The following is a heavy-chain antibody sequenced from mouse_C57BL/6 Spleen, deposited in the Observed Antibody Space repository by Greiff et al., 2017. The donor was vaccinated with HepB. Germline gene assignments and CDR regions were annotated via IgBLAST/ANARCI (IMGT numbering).Heavy chain of an antibody. Sequence: QVQLKQSGAELVRPGASVKLSCKASGYTFTDYYINWVKQRPGQGLEWIARIYPGSGNTYYNEKFKGKATLTAEKSSSTAYMQLSSLTSEDSAVYFCARSPYYYGSSYYFDYWGQGTTLTVSS. V-gene: IGHV1-76*01. CDR1: GYTFTDYY. D-gene: IGHD1-1*01. CDR3: ARSPYYYGSSYYFDY. J-gene: IGHJ2*01. CDR2: IYPGSGNT.